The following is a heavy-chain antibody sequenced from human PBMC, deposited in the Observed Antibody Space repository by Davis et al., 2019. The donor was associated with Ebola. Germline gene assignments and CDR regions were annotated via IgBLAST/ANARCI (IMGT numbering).Heavy chain of an antibody. V-gene: IGHV4-31*03. CDR1: GGSISRGGLY. CDR3: ARDLRYDSSGYDYYFYMDV. D-gene: IGHD3-22*01. CDR2: IYYSGST. J-gene: IGHJ6*03. Sequence: PSETLSLTCTVSGGSISRGGLYWTWIRQHPGKGLEWIGYIYYSGSTYYKPSHKSRVTISLDTSKNQFSLNLYSVTAADTAVYYCARDLRYDSSGYDYYFYMDVWGKGTTVTVSS.